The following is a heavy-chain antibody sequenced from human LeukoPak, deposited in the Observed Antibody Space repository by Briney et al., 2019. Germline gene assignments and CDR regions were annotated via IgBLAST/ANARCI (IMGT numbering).Heavy chain of an antibody. J-gene: IGHJ6*03. V-gene: IGHV3-23*01. Sequence: GGSLRLSCAASGFTFSSYGMSWVRQAPGKGLEWVSAITATSSSTHGADSVQGRFAISRDNSKNTLYLQMNSLGAEDTAVYYCARSLRVRGVPDYMDVWGKGTTVTISS. CDR3: ARSLRVRGVPDYMDV. CDR2: ITATSSST. D-gene: IGHD3-10*01. CDR1: GFTFSSYG.